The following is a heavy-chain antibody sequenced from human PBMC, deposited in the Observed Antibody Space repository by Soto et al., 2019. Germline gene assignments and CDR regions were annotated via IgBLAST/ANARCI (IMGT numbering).Heavy chain of an antibody. V-gene: IGHV3-15*01. J-gene: IGHJ4*02. Sequence: EVQLVESGGGLVKPGGSLRLSCAASGFTFSDAWMSWVRQAPGKGLEWVGRIKSKTDGGTTDYAAPVTGRFTISRDDSKDTLYLQMNSLKPDDTSVYYCTTDRGRRAGYAQDYWGQGTLVTVSS. CDR1: GFTFSDAW. D-gene: IGHD5-18*01. CDR2: IKSKTDGGTT. CDR3: TTDRGRRAGYAQDY.